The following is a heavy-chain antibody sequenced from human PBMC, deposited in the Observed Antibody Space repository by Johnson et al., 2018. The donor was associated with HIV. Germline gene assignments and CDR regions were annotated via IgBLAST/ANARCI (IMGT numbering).Heavy chain of an antibody. D-gene: IGHD6-13*01. CDR3: ASEIYRPRPSSSWYVGAFDI. J-gene: IGHJ3*02. CDR2: ISYDGSNK. V-gene: IGHV3-30-3*01. Sequence: QMLLVESGGGVVQPGRSLRLSCAASGFTFSSYAMHWVRQAPGKGLEWVAVISYDGSNKYYADSVKGRFTISRDNSKNTLYLQMNSLRAEDTAVYYCASEIYRPRPSSSWYVGAFDIWGQGTMVTVSS. CDR1: GFTFSSYA.